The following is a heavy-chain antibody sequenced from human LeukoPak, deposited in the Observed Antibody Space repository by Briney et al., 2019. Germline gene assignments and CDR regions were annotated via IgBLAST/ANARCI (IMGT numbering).Heavy chain of an antibody. CDR3: ARTELWFGELVSMDV. V-gene: IGHV1-8*01. Sequence: PRASVKVSCKASGYTFTSYDINWVRQAPGQGLEWMGWMNPNSGNTGYAQKFQGRVTMTRNTSISTAYMELSSLRSEDTAVYYCARTELWFGELVSMDVWGQGTTVTVSS. CDR2: MNPNSGNT. CDR1: GYTFTSYD. D-gene: IGHD3-10*01. J-gene: IGHJ6*02.